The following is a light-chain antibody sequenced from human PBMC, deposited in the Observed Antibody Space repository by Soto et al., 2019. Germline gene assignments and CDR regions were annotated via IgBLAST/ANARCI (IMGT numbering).Light chain of an antibody. CDR3: ETWDSNTRV. J-gene: IGLJ3*02. Sequence: QLVLTQSSSASASLGSSVKLTCTLSSGHSSYIIARHQQQPGKAPRYLMKLEGSGSYNQGSGVPDRFSGSSSGADRYLTISNLQFEDEADYYCETWDSNTRVFGGGTKLTVL. CDR2: LEGSGSY. V-gene: IGLV4-60*02. CDR1: SGHSSYI.